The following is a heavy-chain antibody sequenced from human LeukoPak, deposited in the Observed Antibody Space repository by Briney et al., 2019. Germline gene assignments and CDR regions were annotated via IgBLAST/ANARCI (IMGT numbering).Heavy chain of an antibody. J-gene: IGHJ4*02. V-gene: IGHV4-39*01. CDR3: ARHELSVPVPAAIGY. CDR2: IYYSGST. D-gene: IGHD2-2*02. Sequence: PSETLSLTCTVSGGSISTSNYFWGWIRQPPEKGLEWIGNIYYSGSTYYNPSLKSRVTISVDTSKNQFSLKLSSVTAADTAVYYCARHELSVPVPAAIGYWGQGTLVTVSS. CDR1: GGSISTSNYF.